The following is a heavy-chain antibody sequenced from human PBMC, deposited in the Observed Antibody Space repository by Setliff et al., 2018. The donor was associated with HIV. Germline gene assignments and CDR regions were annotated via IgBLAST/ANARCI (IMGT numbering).Heavy chain of an antibody. CDR1: GDSINSATYY. CDR3: ARLLPGDYYGSGSYFDY. CDR2: HNTKWGT. D-gene: IGHD3-10*01. Sequence: SETLSLTCSVSGDSINSATYYWTWIRQPAGKGLDWVGHHNTKWGTNYNPSLKSRASISVDKSKNRFSLQLTQMAAADTAVYYCARLLPGDYYGSGSYFDYWGQGTLITVSS. V-gene: IGHV4-61*09. J-gene: IGHJ4*02.